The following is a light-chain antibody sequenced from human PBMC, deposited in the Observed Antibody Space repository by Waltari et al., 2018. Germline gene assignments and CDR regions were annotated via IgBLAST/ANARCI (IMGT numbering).Light chain of an antibody. CDR1: SSDVGGFNF. V-gene: IGLV2-14*03. CDR2: DVS. Sequence: QSALTQPASVSGSPGQSITISCTGTSSDVGGFNFVSWYQQHPGKAPKLMIYDVSKRPSGGSNRFSGSKSGNTASLTISGLQAEDEADYYFSSYTISSTLNWVFGGGTKLTVL. CDR3: SSYTISSTLNWV. J-gene: IGLJ3*02.